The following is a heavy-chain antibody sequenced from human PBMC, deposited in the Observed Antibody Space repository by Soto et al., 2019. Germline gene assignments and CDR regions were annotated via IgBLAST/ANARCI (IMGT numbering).Heavy chain of an antibody. CDR3: ARDIDFWSGYIFDP. CDR1: GGSISSYY. V-gene: IGHV4-59*01. CDR2: IYYSGST. J-gene: IGHJ5*02. Sequence: QVQLQESGPGLVKPSETLSLTCTVSGGSISSYYWSWIRQPPGKGLEWIGYIYYSGSTNYNPSLKSRVTISVDTSKNQFSLKLSSVTAADTAVYYCARDIDFWSGYIFDPWGQGTLVTVSS. D-gene: IGHD3-3*01.